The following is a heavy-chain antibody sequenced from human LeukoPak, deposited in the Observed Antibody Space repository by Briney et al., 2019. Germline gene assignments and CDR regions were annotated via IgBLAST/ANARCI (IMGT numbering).Heavy chain of an antibody. CDR3: AREGEGYYDSPIAGGFDP. Sequence: GASVKVSCKASGYTFTGYYMHWVRQAPGQGLEWMGRINPNSGGTNYAQKFQGRVTMTRDTSISTAYMELSRLRSNDTAVYYCAREGEGYYDSPIAGGFDPWGQGTLVTVSS. V-gene: IGHV1-2*06. CDR2: INPNSGGT. D-gene: IGHD3-22*01. CDR1: GYTFTGYY. J-gene: IGHJ5*02.